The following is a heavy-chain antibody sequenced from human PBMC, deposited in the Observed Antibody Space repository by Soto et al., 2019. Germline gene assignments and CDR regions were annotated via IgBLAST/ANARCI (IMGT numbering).Heavy chain of an antibody. CDR3: ARGRRWGQSVKGLDS. CDR1: GGSFSGYY. CDR2: INHSGIT. V-gene: IGHV4-34*01. Sequence: QVLLQQWGAGLLKPSETLSLTCAVSGGSFSGYYWTWIRQAPEKGLEWIGEINHSGITNYNPSLKSRVSVSVDTSKNQFSLKLTSVTAADTCVYYCARGRRWGQSVKGLDSWGQGTLVTVSS. J-gene: IGHJ4*02. D-gene: IGHD3-16*01.